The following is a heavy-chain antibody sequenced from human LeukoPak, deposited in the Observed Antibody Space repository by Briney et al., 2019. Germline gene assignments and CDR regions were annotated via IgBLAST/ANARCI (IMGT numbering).Heavy chain of an antibody. J-gene: IGHJ4*02. V-gene: IGHV3-7*01. Sequence: GGSLRLSCAASGFTFSSYWMSWVRQAPGKGLEWVANIKQDGSEKYYVDSVKGRVTISRDNAKNSLYLQMNSLRVEDTAVYYCARDKVVGATYFDYWGQGTLVIVSS. CDR3: ARDKVVGATYFDY. CDR2: IKQDGSEK. CDR1: GFTFSSYW. D-gene: IGHD1-26*01.